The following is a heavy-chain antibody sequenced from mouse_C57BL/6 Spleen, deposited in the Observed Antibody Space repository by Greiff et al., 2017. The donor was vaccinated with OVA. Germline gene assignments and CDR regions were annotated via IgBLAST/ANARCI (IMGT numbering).Heavy chain of an antibody. Sequence: EMHLVESGGGLVKPGGSLKLSCAASGFTFSDYGMHWVRQAPEKGLEWVAYISSGSSTTYYADTVKGRFTISRDNAKNTLFLQMTSLRSEDTAMCYCARPDSGYFDVWGTGTTVTVSS. CDR3: ARPDSGYFDV. V-gene: IGHV5-17*01. J-gene: IGHJ1*03. CDR1: GFTFSDYG. CDR2: ISSGSSTT.